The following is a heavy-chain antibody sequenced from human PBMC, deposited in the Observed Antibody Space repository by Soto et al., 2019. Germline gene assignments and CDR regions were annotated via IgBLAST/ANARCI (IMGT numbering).Heavy chain of an antibody. J-gene: IGHJ4*02. Sequence: EVQLVESGGGLVQPGGSLRLSCAASGFTFNSYSMSWVRQAPGKGLEWVSYISSSGSTIYYADSVQGRFTISRDNAKNSLYLQMNSLRAEDTAVYYCARWNQRPNDKIDYWGQGTLVTVSS. V-gene: IGHV3-48*01. CDR2: ISSSGSTI. CDR3: ARWNQRPNDKIDY. CDR1: GFTFNSYS. D-gene: IGHD6-25*01.